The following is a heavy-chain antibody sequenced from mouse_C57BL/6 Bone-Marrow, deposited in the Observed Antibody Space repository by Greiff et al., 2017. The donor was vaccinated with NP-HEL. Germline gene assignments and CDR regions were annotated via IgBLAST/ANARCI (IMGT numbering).Heavy chain of an antibody. CDR1: GFTFTDYN. Sequence: VQLQQSGPELVKPGASVKIPCKASGFTFTDYNMDWVKQSHGKSLEWIGDINPNNGGTIYNQKFKGKATLTVDKSSSTAYMELRRLTSEDTADYYGARGGGTLYYAMDYWGQGTSVTVSS. CDR3: ARGGGTLYYAMDY. D-gene: IGHD4-1*01. CDR2: INPNNGGT. J-gene: IGHJ4*01. V-gene: IGHV1-18*01.